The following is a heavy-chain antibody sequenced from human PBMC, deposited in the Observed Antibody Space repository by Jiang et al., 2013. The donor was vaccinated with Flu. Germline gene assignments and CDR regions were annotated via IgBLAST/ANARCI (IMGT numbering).Heavy chain of an antibody. CDR1: GGSISSYY. J-gene: IGHJ4*02. V-gene: IGHV4-59*01. CDR3: ARLRVRGDYFDY. Sequence: GSGLVKPSETLSLTCTVSGGSISSYYWSWIRQPPGKGLEWIGYIYYSGSTNYNPSLKSRVTISVDTSKNQFSLKLSSVTAADTAVYYCARLRVRGDYFDYWGQGTLVTVSS. D-gene: IGHD3-10*01. CDR2: IYYSGST.